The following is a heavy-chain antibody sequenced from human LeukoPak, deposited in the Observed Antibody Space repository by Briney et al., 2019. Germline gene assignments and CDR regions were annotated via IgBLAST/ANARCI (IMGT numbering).Heavy chain of an antibody. CDR3: ARDKGYSSSVDWFDP. CDR2: IYTSGST. CDR1: GGSISSYY. Sequence: SETLSLTCTVSGGSISSYYWSWIRQPAGKGLEWIGRIYTSGSTNYNPSLKSRVTMSVDTSKNQFSLKLSSVTAADTAVYYCARDKGYSSSVDWFDPWGQGTLVTVSS. V-gene: IGHV4-4*07. D-gene: IGHD6-6*01. J-gene: IGHJ5*02.